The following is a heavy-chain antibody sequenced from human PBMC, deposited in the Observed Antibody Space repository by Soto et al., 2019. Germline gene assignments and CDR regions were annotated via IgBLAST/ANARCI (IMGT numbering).Heavy chain of an antibody. J-gene: IGHJ6*02. D-gene: IGHD2-2*01. CDR1: GYTFTSYA. V-gene: IGHV1-3*01. CDR2: INAGNGNT. Sequence: ASVKVSCKASGYTFTSYAMHWVRQAPGQRLEWMGWINAGNGNTKYSQKFQGRVTITRDTSASTAYMELSSLRSEDTAVYYCASSYCISTSCPPYHGMDVWGQGTTDTVS. CDR3: ASSYCISTSCPPYHGMDV.